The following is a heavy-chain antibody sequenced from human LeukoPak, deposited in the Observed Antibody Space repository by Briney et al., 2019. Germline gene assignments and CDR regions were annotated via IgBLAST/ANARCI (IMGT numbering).Heavy chain of an antibody. V-gene: IGHV1-2*02. CDR3: ARPRVRGVKGCFDY. D-gene: IGHD3-10*01. Sequence: ASVKVSCKASGYTFTGYYMHWVRQAPGQGLEWMGWINPNSGGTNYAQKVQGRVTMTRDTAISTAYMELSRLRSDDTAVYYCARPRVRGVKGCFDYWGQGTLVTVSS. J-gene: IGHJ4*02. CDR1: GYTFTGYY. CDR2: INPNSGGT.